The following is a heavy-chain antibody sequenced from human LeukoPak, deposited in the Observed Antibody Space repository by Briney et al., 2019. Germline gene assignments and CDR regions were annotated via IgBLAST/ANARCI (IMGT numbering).Heavy chain of an antibody. CDR1: GGSISSYY. CDR3: AKTTPSSSWKVYYYGMDV. D-gene: IGHD6-13*01. Sequence: SETLSLTCTVSGGSISSYYWSWLRQPPGKGLEWIGYIYYSGSTNYNPSLKSRVTISVDTSKNQFSLKLSSVTAADTAVYYCAKTTPSSSWKVYYYGMDVWGQGTTVTVSS. V-gene: IGHV4-59*01. J-gene: IGHJ6*02. CDR2: IYYSGST.